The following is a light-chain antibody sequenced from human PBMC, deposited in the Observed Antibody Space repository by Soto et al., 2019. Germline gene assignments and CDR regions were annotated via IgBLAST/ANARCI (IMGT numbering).Light chain of an antibody. CDR1: QSVSSN. CDR3: QQYDNWPRT. V-gene: IGKV3-15*01. J-gene: IGKJ4*01. CDR2: GAS. Sequence: ELVMQPSRDTLSVSPGARATPACRASQSVSSNLAWYQQKPGQAPRLLIYGASTRATGIPARFSGSGSGTEFTLTISSLQSEDFAVYYCQQYDNWPRTFGGGTKVDIK.